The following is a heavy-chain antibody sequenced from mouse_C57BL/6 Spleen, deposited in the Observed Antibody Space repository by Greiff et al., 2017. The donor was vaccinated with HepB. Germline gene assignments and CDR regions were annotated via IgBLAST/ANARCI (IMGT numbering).Heavy chain of an antibody. Sequence: QVQLKQSGTELVKPGASVKLSCKASGYTFTCYWMHWVKQRPGQGLEWIGNINPSNGGTNYNEKFKSKATLTVDKSSSTAYMQLSSLTSEDSAVYYCARRRGHFLFDYWGQGTTLTVSS. J-gene: IGHJ2*01. CDR1: GYTFTCYW. CDR3: ARRRGHFLFDY. V-gene: IGHV1-53*01. D-gene: IGHD3-1*01. CDR2: INPSNGGT.